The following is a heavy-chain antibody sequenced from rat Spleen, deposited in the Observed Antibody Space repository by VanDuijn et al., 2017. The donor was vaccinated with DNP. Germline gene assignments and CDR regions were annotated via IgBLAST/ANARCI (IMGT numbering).Heavy chain of an antibody. CDR1: GFTFNDYN. J-gene: IGHJ2*01. V-gene: IGHV5-7*01. CDR2: ITYDGSA. CDR3: VRPHHYAGSYPRY. D-gene: IGHD1-12*02. Sequence: EVQLVESGGGLVQPGRSLKLSCAASGFTFNDYNMAWVRQAPKKGLEWVATITYDGSASYGDSVKGRFTISRDNAKSTLYLQMNSLRSEDMATYYCVRPHHYAGSYPRYWGQGVMVTVSS.